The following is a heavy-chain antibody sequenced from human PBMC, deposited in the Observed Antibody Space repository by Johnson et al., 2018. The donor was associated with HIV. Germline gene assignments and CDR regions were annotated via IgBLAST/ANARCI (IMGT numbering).Heavy chain of an antibody. Sequence: QVQLVESGGGVVQPGRSLRLSCAASEFTFSTYGMHWVRQAPGKGLEWVAVISYDGYNKYYAGSVRGRFTVSRDNSKNTLFLQMSSLRAEDTAVYYCARVGSPAELLPWAFDIWGQGTMVTVSS. CDR2: ISYDGYNK. V-gene: IGHV3-30*03. J-gene: IGHJ3*02. D-gene: IGHD1-7*01. CDR3: ARVGSPAELLPWAFDI. CDR1: EFTFSTYG.